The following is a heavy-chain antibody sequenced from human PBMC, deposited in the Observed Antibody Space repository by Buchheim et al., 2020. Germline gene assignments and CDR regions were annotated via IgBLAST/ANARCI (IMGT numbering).Heavy chain of an antibody. J-gene: IGHJ4*02. CDR1: GDSISSNYW. Sequence: QVQLQESGPGLVKPSGTLSLTCAVSGDSISSNYWWTWVRQPPGEGLEWIGEIYRSGSTNYNPSLKSRVIISLDKSKNEFSLRLTSATAADTAIYYCASILGGCSATSCYLLHWGQGTL. CDR2: IYRSGST. CDR3: ASILGGCSATSCYLLH. D-gene: IGHD2-2*01. V-gene: IGHV4-4*02.